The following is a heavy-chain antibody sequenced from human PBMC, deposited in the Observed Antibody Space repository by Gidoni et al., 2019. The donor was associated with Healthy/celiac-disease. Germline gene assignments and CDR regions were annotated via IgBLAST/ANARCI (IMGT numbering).Heavy chain of an antibody. V-gene: IGHV4-59*01. CDR2: IYYSGST. CDR3: ARDLDSSGWTDY. D-gene: IGHD6-19*01. J-gene: IGHJ4*02. Sequence: QVQLQESGPGLVKPSETLSLTCTVSGGSISSYYWSWIRQPPGKGLEWIGYIYYSGSTNYNPSLKSRVTISVDTSKNQFSLKLSSVTAADTAVYYCARDLDSSGWTDYWGQGTLVTVSS. CDR1: GGSISSYY.